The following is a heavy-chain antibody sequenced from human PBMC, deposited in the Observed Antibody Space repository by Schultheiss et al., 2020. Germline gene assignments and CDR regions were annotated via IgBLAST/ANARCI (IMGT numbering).Heavy chain of an antibody. CDR2: IIPIFGTA. V-gene: IGHV1-69*05. CDR1: GGTFSSYA. CDR3: ARNGCSSWYLPYYYGMDV. J-gene: IGHJ6*02. Sequence: SVKVSCKASGGTFSSYAISWVRQAPGQGLEWMGGIIPIFGTANYAQKFQGRVTMTRDTSTSTVYMELSSLRSEDTAVYYCARNGCSSWYLPYYYGMDVWGQGTTVNVSS. D-gene: IGHD6-13*01.